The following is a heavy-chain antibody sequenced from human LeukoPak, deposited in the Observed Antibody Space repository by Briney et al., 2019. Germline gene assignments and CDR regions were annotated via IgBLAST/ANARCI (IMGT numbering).Heavy chain of an antibody. D-gene: IGHD2-21*02. J-gene: IGHJ5*02. CDR3: ARGARGDTPYNWFDP. CDR1: GGSFSGYY. CDR2: INQSGET. Sequence: PSETLSLTCAVHGGSFSGYYWSWIRQPPGKGLEWIGGINQSGETNYNPSLMSRVTILEDTSKNQFSLMLTSVTAADTAVYYCARGARGDTPYNWFDPWGQGTLVTVSS. V-gene: IGHV4-34*01.